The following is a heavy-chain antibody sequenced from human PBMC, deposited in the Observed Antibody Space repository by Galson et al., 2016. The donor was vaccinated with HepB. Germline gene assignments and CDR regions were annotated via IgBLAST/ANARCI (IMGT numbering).Heavy chain of an antibody. CDR3: AKGSHSSSWYCYFDY. Sequence: SLRLSCAASGFTFSSYAMSWVRQAPGKGLEWVSAISGSGGSTYYADSVKGRFTISRDNSKNTLFLQMNSLRAEDTAVFYCAKGSHSSSWYCYFDYWGQGTLVTVSS. D-gene: IGHD6-13*01. CDR2: ISGSGGST. CDR1: GFTFSSYA. J-gene: IGHJ4*02. V-gene: IGHV3-23*01.